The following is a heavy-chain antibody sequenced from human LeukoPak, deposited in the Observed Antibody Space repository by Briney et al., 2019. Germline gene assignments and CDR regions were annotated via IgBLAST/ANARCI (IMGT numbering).Heavy chain of an antibody. Sequence: PSETLSLTCTVSGGSISSSSYYWGWIRQPPGKGLEWIGSIYYRGSTYYNPSLKSRVTISVDTSKNQFSLKLSSVTAADTAVYYCARDSPSWSPYYYYGMDVWGQGTTVTVSS. D-gene: IGHD6-13*01. CDR3: ARDSPSWSPYYYYGMDV. V-gene: IGHV4-39*07. CDR2: IYYRGST. CDR1: GGSISSSSYY. J-gene: IGHJ6*02.